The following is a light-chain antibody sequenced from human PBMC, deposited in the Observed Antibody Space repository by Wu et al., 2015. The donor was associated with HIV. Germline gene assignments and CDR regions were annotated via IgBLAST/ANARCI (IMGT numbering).Light chain of an antibody. CDR2: GAS. V-gene: IGKV3-20*01. CDR3: QQYDSSLWT. Sequence: EIVLTQSPGTLSLFPGERATLSCRASQSVSSSNLVWYQQKPGRAPRLLIYGASSRAPGIPDRFSGSGSGTDFTLTISRLEPEDFAVYYCQQYDSSLWTFGQGTKVEMK. J-gene: IGKJ1*01. CDR1: QSVSSSN.